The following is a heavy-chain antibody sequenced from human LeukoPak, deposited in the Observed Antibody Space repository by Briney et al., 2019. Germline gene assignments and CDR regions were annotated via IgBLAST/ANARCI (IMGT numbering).Heavy chain of an antibody. CDR2: ISGSSGSA. CDR1: GFTFSSYA. J-gene: IGHJ4*02. Sequence: GGSLRLSCAASGFTFSSYAMSWVRQAPGKGLEWVSAISGSSGSAYYANSVKGRFTISRDNSKNTLYLQMNSLRAEDTAVYYCAKAAAGSYDILTGYYTRISDYWGQGTLVTVSS. V-gene: IGHV3-23*01. CDR3: AKAAAGSYDILTGYYTRISDY. D-gene: IGHD3-9*01.